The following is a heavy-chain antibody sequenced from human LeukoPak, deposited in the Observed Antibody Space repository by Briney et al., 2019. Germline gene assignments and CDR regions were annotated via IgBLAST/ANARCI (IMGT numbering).Heavy chain of an antibody. J-gene: IGHJ4*02. CDR1: GFTFSSYW. CDR2: ISTDGSTT. CDR3: LRSFDY. Sequence: GGSLRLSCAASGFTFSSYWMHWVRQALGKGLVWVSRISTDGSTTSYADSAKGRFTISRDNAKNTLFLQMNSLRAEDTAVRYCLRSFDYWGQGTLVTVSS. V-gene: IGHV3-74*01.